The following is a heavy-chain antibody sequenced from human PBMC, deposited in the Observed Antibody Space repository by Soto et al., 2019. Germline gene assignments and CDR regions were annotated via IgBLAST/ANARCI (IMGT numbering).Heavy chain of an antibody. J-gene: IGHJ6*02. V-gene: IGHV1-69*01. CDR3: ARGYCSGGSCYASLGYYYDYGMDV. D-gene: IGHD2-15*01. CDR2: FIPIFGTA. Sequence: QVQLVQSGAEVKKPGSSVKVSCKASGGTFSSYAISWVRQAPGQGLEWMGGFIPIFGTANYAQKFQGRVTITADESTSTAYMELSSLRADDTAVYYCARGYCSGGSCYASLGYYYDYGMDVWGQGTTVTVCS. CDR1: GGTFSSYA.